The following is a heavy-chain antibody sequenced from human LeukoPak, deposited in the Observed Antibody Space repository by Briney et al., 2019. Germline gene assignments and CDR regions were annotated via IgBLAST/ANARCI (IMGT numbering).Heavy chain of an antibody. CDR1: GYTFTSYY. D-gene: IGHD6-6*01. Sequence: ASVKVSCKASGYTFTSYYMHWVRQGPGQGLEWMGIINPSGGSTSYAQKFQGRVTMTRDTSTNTVYMELSSLRSEDTAVFYCVRGASSIAALNPFWYFDPWGRGTLVTVSS. J-gene: IGHJ2*01. CDR3: VRGASSIAALNPFWYFDP. CDR2: INPSGGST. V-gene: IGHV1-46*01.